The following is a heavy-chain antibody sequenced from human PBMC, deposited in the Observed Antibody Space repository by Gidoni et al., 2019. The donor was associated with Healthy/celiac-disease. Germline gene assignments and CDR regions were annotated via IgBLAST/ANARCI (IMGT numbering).Heavy chain of an antibody. Sequence: QVQLQQWGAGLLKPSETLSLTCAVYGGSFSGYYWSWIRQPPGKGLEWIGEINHSGSTNYNPSLKSRVTISVDTSKNQFSLKLSSVTAADTAVYYCARGGIRYYGSGKPIDYWGQGTLVTVSS. V-gene: IGHV4-34*01. CDR1: GGSFSGYY. D-gene: IGHD3-10*01. J-gene: IGHJ4*02. CDR2: INHSGST. CDR3: ARGGIRYYGSGKPIDY.